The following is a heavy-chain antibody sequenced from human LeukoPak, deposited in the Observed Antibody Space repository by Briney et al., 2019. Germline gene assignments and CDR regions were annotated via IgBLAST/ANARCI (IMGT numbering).Heavy chain of an antibody. J-gene: IGHJ5*02. D-gene: IGHD3-10*01. CDR2: IYTSGST. V-gene: IGHV4-39*07. CDR1: GGSISSSSYY. CDR3: ARDLGASKPYGSGSYYKRVFDP. Sequence: PSETLSLTCTVSGGSISSSSYYWGWIRQPPGKGLEWVGRIYTSGSTNYNPSLKSRVTMSVDTSKNQFSLKLSSVTAADTAVYYCARDLGASKPYGSGSYYKRVFDPWGQGTLVTVSS.